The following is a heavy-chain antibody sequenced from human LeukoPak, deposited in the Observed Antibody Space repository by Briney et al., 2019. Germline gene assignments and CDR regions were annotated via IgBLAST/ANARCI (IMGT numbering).Heavy chain of an antibody. Sequence: SETLSLTCIVSGGSLSSSSYYWGWIRQPPGKGLEWIGSIYYSGSTYYNPSLKSRVTTSVATSKNQFSLTLSSVTASDTAVYYCARLRGSSGWTVYFDYWGQGTLVTVSS. V-gene: IGHV4-39*01. CDR3: ARLRGSSGWTVYFDY. J-gene: IGHJ4*02. CDR2: IYYSGST. D-gene: IGHD6-19*01. CDR1: GGSLSSSSYY.